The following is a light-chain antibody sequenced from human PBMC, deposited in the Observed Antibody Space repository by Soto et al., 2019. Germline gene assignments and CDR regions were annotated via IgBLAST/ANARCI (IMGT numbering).Light chain of an antibody. CDR3: QQYDSIPFT. Sequence: IQMTQSPSSLSASVGDRVTITCPASQDISKSLNWYQQKPGKAPKLLIYDASNLEAGVPSRFSGTGSGTFYTLTISSLHPDDFAAYHCQQYDSIPFTFGPGTKVEIK. J-gene: IGKJ3*01. V-gene: IGKV1-33*01. CDR1: QDISKS. CDR2: DAS.